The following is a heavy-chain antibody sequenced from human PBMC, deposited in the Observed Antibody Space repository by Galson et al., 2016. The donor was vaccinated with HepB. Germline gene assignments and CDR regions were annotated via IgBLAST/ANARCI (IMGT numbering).Heavy chain of an antibody. Sequence: SLRLSCAASGFTFSKYAMTRVRQAPGKGLEWVSSLGSGTYYADSVKGRFTISRDNSRNTLHLQMNSLGAADTAVYYCARGDDILTGTYYFDYWGQGTLVTVSS. V-gene: IGHV3-23*01. CDR2: LGSGT. CDR1: GFTFSKYA. CDR3: ARGDDILTGTYYFDY. D-gene: IGHD3-9*01. J-gene: IGHJ4*02.